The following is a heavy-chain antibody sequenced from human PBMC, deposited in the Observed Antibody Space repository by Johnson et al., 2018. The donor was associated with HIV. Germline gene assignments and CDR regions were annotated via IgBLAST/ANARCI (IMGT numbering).Heavy chain of an antibody. D-gene: IGHD1-26*01. V-gene: IGHV3-43D*03. CDR3: ARRDSGSLSFDI. CDR2: ISWDGDNT. J-gene: IGHJ3*02. CDR1: GFTFHHYA. Sequence: VQLVESWGAVVQPGGSLRLSCVISGFTFHHYAIHWVRQAPGKGLEWVSLISWDGDNTYYADSVKGRFTISRDNSKNSLYLQMHSLRSEDTALYYCARRDSGSLSFDIWGQGTMVTVSS.